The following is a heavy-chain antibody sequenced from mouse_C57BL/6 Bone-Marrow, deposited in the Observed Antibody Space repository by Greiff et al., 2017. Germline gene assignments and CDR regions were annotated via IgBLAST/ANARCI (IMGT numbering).Heavy chain of an antibody. CDR1: GYTFTSYW. V-gene: IGHV1-55*01. J-gene: IGHJ3*01. Sequence: QVQLQQPGAELVKPGASVKMSCKASGYTFTSYWITWVKQRPGQGLEWIGDIYPGSGSTTYNEKFNSKATLTVDTSCSTAYLQLSSLTSEEAAVYYCARWLLRAYWGQGTLVTVSA. CDR2: IYPGSGST. CDR3: ARWLLRAY. D-gene: IGHD2-3*01.